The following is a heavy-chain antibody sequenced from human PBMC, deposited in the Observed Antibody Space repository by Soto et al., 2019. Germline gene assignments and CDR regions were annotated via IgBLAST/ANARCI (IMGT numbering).Heavy chain of an antibody. V-gene: IGHV3-7*03. D-gene: IGHD3-3*01. CDR1: GFTFSSFW. CDR2: IKQDESEK. Sequence: EVQLVESGGGLVQPGGSLRLSCAASGFTFSSFWMSWVRLAPGKGLEWVANIKQDESEKYCVDSVKGLFTLSRDNAKNSLYLQMNSLRAEDTAMYYCARGGGSGLRVLDYWGQGTLVTVSS. J-gene: IGHJ4*02. CDR3: ARGGGSGLRVLDY.